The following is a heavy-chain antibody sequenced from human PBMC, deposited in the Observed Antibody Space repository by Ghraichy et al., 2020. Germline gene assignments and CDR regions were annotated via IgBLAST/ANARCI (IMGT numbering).Heavy chain of an antibody. CDR3: TRDPGWYYGMAV. J-gene: IGHJ6*02. CDR2: IKLDGSEK. CDR1: GFTSNSYW. V-gene: IGHV3-7*01. D-gene: IGHD2-15*01. Sequence: GSLRLSCAASGFTSNSYWMNWVRQAPGKGLEWVANIKLDGSEKYYVDSVRGRFTISRDNANNSLYLQMGSLRAEDTAVYYCTRDPGWYYGMAVWGQGTTVTVSS.